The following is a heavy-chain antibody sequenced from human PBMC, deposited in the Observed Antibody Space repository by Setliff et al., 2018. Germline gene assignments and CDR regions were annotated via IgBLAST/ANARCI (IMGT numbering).Heavy chain of an antibody. J-gene: IGHJ5*02. CDR2: ISYSGTP. Sequence: SETLRLSCAASGFRFSRHWMTWVRQAPGSGLEWIGSISYSGTPYYNASVESRVTISIDTSRNQFSLELRPVTAADTAVYYCARAGGYYGSGSYYNDGWFDPWGQGTLVTVSS. V-gene: IGHV4-38-2*01. D-gene: IGHD3-10*01. CDR3: ARAGGYYGSGSYYNDGWFDP. CDR1: GFRFSRHW.